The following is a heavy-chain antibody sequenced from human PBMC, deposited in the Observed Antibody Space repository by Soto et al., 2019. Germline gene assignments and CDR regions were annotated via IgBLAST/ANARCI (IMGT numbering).Heavy chain of an antibody. J-gene: IGHJ5*02. D-gene: IGHD3-10*01. CDR3: AKSPSVVLVPSSLGGNNWFDP. CDR1: GFTFSSYW. Sequence: PGGSLRLSCAASGFTFSSYWMHWVRQAPGKGLVWVSRINSDSSSTCYADSVKGRFTISRDNAKNTLFLQMNSLRAEDTAVYFCAKSPSVVLVPSSLGGNNWFDPWGQGTPVTVSS. V-gene: IGHV3-74*01. CDR2: INSDSSST.